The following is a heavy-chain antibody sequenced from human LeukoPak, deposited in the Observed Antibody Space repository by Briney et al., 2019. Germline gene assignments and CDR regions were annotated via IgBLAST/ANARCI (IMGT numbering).Heavy chain of an antibody. V-gene: IGHV3-74*01. J-gene: IGHJ4*02. CDR3: ARAEDGMPSYFDY. CDR1: GFTLSSYW. CDR2: INSDGSST. Sequence: GGSLRLSCAASGFTLSSYWMHWVRQAPGKGLVWVSRINSDGSSTSYADSVKGRFTISRDNAKNTLYLQMNSLRAEDTAVYYCARAEDGMPSYFDYWGQGTLVTVSA. D-gene: IGHD1-26*01.